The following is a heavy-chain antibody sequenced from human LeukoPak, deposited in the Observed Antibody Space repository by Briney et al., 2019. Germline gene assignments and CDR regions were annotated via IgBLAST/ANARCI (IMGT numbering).Heavy chain of an antibody. J-gene: IGHJ4*02. D-gene: IGHD3-10*01. CDR3: ANHARMVRGANGIDY. CDR1: GFTFDDYG. CDR2: ISGSGGST. Sequence: PGGSLRLSCAASGFTFDDYGMSWVRQAPGKGLEWVSAISGSGGSTYYADSVKGRFTISRDNSKNTLYLQMNSLRAEDTAVYYCANHARMVRGANGIDYWGQGTLVTVSS. V-gene: IGHV3-23*01.